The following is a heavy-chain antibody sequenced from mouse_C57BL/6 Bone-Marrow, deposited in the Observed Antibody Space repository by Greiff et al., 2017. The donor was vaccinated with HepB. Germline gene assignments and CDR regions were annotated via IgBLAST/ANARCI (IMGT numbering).Heavy chain of an antibody. J-gene: IGHJ2*01. CDR2: IYPGDGDT. CDR1: GYAFSSYW. CDR3: ARLGGGSSYYFDY. Sequence: QVQLKQSGAELVKPGASVKISCKASGYAFSSYWMNWVKQRPGKGLEWIGQIYPGDGDTNYNGKFKGKATLTADKSSSTAYMQLSSLTSEDSAVYFCARLGGGSSYYFDYWGQGTTLTVSS. V-gene: IGHV1-80*01. D-gene: IGHD1-1*02.